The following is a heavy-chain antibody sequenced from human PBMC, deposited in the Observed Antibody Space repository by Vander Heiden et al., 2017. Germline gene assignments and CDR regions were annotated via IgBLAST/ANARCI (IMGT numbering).Heavy chain of an antibody. V-gene: IGHV1-8*01. Sequence: QVQLVQSGAEVKKPWASLKVSCKASGYTFTSYVINWVRQVTVQGLEWMGWMNPNSGNTGYAQKFQGRVTMTRNTSISTAYMELGSLRSEDTAVYYCARGRVQTYYYYYGMDVWGQGTTVTVSS. CDR1: GYTFTSYV. CDR3: ARGRVQTYYYYYGMDV. CDR2: MNPNSGNT. J-gene: IGHJ6*02.